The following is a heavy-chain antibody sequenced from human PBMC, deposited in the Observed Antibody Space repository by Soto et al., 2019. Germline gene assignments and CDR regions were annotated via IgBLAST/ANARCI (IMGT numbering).Heavy chain of an antibody. CDR3: ARDPYPDPIAPPTY. CDR2: LIPIFGTA. CDR1: GGTFSSYA. D-gene: IGHD2-21*01. J-gene: IGHJ4*02. V-gene: IGHV1-69*13. Sequence: KNIRASVKVSCKASGGTFSSYAISWVRQAPGQGLEWMGCLIPIFGTANYAQNFQGRVTITADDSTSTAYMELSSLRSEDPAVYFCARDPYPDPIAPPTYRSQGSLVTVSS.